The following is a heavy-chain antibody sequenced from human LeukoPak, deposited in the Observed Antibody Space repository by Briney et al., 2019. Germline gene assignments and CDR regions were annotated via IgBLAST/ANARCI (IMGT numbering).Heavy chain of an antibody. J-gene: IGHJ4*02. CDR3: ARGRSSSWL. Sequence: GGSLRHSCAASGFTFSDYWMSWVRQAPGKGPEWVANIKQDGSDKYYVDSVKGRFTISRDNAKNALYLQMNSLRAEDTAVYYCARGRSSSWLWGQGTLVTVSS. V-gene: IGHV3-7*01. CDR1: GFTFSDYW. CDR2: IKQDGSDK. D-gene: IGHD6-13*01.